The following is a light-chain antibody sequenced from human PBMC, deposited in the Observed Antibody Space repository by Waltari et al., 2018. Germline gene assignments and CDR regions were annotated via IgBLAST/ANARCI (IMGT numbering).Light chain of an antibody. CDR1: QSISSY. CDR3: QQSYSLFT. V-gene: IGKV1-39*01. J-gene: IGKJ3*01. Sequence: DIQMTQSPSSLSASVGDRVTITCRASQSISSYLNWYQQKPGKAPKLLIYAASSLQSGVPSRFSGSESGTDFTLTISSLQPEDFATYYCQQSYSLFTFGPRTKVDIK. CDR2: AAS.